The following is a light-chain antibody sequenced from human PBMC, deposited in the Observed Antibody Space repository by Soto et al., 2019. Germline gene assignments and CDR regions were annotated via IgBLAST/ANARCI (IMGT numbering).Light chain of an antibody. CDR1: QSVKSSY. J-gene: IGKJ2*01. CDR2: GAS. Sequence: DIVLTQSPATLSLSPGERATLSCRASQSVKSSYLAWYQQKPGQAPRLLIYGASSRATGIPDRFSGSGSGTDFTLTISRLEPEDFAVYSCQQYGSSLYTFGQGTKLEIK. CDR3: QQYGSSLYT. V-gene: IGKV3-20*01.